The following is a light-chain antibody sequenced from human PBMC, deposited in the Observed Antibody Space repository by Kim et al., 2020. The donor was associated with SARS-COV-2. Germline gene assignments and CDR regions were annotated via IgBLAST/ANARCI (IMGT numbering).Light chain of an antibody. CDR2: DVT. CDR3: SSYRSDSTYV. V-gene: IGLV2-14*03. Sequence: GQSITISCTGTTSDLGTYNYVAWYQQHPDKVPKLMIYDVTKRPSGVSNRISGSKSGNTASLTISGLQAEDEADYYCSSYRSDSTYVFGTGTKVTVL. CDR1: TSDLGTYNY. J-gene: IGLJ1*01.